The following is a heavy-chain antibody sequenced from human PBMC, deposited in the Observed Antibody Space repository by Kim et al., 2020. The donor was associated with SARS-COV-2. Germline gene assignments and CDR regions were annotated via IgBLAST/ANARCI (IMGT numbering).Heavy chain of an antibody. CDR1: GFTFGDYA. CDR2: IRSKAYGGTT. Sequence: GGSLRLSCTASGFTFGDYAMSWFRQAPGKGLEWVGFIRSKAYGGTTEYAASVKGRFTISRDDSKSIAYLQMNSLKTEDTAVYYCTKSPIAAPPSVSYWGQGTLVTVSS. J-gene: IGHJ4*02. CDR3: TKSPIAAPPSVSY. D-gene: IGHD6-6*01. V-gene: IGHV3-49*03.